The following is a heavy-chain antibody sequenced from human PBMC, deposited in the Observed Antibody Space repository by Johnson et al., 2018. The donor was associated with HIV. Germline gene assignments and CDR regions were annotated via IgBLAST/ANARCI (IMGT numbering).Heavy chain of an antibody. CDR3: ARGGGTVGQFLEWLFRGDAFGI. J-gene: IGHJ3*02. V-gene: IGHV3-30*02. Sequence: VQLVESGGGVVQPGGSLRLSCAASGFTFSSSAMHWVRQAPGKGLEWVAFIRYDGSNKYYADSVKGRFTISRDNSKNTLYLQMGSLRAEDMAVYYCARGGGTVGQFLEWLFRGDAFGIWGQGTMVTVSS. CDR2: IRYDGSNK. CDR1: GFTFSSSA. D-gene: IGHD3-3*01.